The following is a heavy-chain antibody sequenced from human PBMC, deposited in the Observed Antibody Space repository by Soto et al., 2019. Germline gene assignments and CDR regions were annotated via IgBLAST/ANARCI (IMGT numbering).Heavy chain of an antibody. D-gene: IGHD3-9*01. J-gene: IGHJ6*02. CDR3: ARADYEILTGSYAMAV. Sequence: PSATLRLTCAVSEGFISMYDVSLLRQPAGKGLEWIGRVSTSGATNYNPSLESRVTMSVDTSKKQFSLKLTSVTAADTAVYFCARADYEILTGSYAMAVWGQGTTVTVSS. V-gene: IGHV4-4*07. CDR2: VSTSGAT. CDR1: EGFISMYD.